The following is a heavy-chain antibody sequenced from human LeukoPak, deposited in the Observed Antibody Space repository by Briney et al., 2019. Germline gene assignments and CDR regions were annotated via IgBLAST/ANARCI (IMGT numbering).Heavy chain of an antibody. CDR2: IYYSGTT. CDR1: GGSISSGDYY. Sequence: SETLSLTCTVSGGSISSGDYYWSWIRQPPGKGLEWIGYIYYSGTTYYNPSLKSRLTISRDTSKNHFSLKLSSVTAADTAVYYCARAPGWKYYWFDPWGQGTLVTVSS. V-gene: IGHV4-30-4*01. D-gene: IGHD1-7*01. CDR3: ARAPGWKYYWFDP. J-gene: IGHJ5*02.